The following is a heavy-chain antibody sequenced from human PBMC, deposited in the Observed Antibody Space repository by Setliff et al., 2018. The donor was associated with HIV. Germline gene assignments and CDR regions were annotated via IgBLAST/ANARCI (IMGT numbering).Heavy chain of an antibody. CDR2: IHTSGSS. Sequence: SETLSLTCTVSGGSISSGSYYWSWIRQPAGKGLEWIGHIHTSGSSSYNPSLKSRIIMSLDMSQNQFSLKLSSVTAADTAVYYCAKEGNSVDNWLDPWGPGTLVTVSS. J-gene: IGHJ5*02. V-gene: IGHV4-61*09. CDR3: AKEGNSVDNWLDP. D-gene: IGHD1-26*01. CDR1: GGSISSGSYY.